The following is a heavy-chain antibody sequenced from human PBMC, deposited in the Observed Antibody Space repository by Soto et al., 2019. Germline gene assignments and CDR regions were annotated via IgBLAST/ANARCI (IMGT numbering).Heavy chain of an antibody. D-gene: IGHD5-18*01. CDR1: GFMFSAYW. V-gene: IGHV3-7*01. Sequence: GGSLRLSCAASGFMFSAYWMSWVRQAPGKGLEWVANIHGDGGKIYYVDSVKGRFTISRDNAKRSLYLQMNSLRAEDTAVYYCARAFSGGYTYGPGDYWGQGALVTVSS. CDR2: IHGDGGKI. CDR3: ARAFSGGYTYGPGDY. J-gene: IGHJ4*02.